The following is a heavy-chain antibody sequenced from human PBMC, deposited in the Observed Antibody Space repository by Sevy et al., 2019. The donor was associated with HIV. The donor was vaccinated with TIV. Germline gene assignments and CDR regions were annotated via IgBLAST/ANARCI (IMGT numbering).Heavy chain of an antibody. CDR3: AKDSRIIGTEAFDV. J-gene: IGHJ3*01. D-gene: IGHD1-20*01. Sequence: GGSLRLSCVGSGFTFSDYWMTWIRQAPGKGLEWVSYISSSGSTIYYADSVKGRFTISRDNAQNSVSLEMNSLRAEETAVYYCAKDSRIIGTEAFDVWGQGTMVTVSS. V-gene: IGHV3-11*01. CDR1: GFTFSDYW. CDR2: ISSSGSTI.